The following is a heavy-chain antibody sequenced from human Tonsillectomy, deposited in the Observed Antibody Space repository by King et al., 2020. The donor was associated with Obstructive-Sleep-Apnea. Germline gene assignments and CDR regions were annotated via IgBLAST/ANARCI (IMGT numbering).Heavy chain of an antibody. D-gene: IGHD2-2*01. V-gene: IGHV3-21*01. J-gene: IGHJ6*02. CDR1: GFTFSRYS. CDR3: ASPIVYCTSTSCSGQGFHYYDGMDV. Sequence: VQLVESGGGLVKPGGSLRLSCAASGFTFSRYSMNWVRQAPGKGLEWVSSISSSSSYIFYADSVKGRFTISRDNDNNSLFLQMNSLRVEDTAVYYCASPIVYCTSTSCSGQGFHYYDGMDVWGQGTTVTVSS. CDR2: ISSSSSYI.